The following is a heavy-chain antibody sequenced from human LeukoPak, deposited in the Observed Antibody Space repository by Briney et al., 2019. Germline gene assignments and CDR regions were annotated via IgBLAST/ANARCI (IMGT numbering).Heavy chain of an antibody. Sequence: SAYVSGKWSESAVNGNSINCGRQGLGKKIEWMGGIMPLFNTANYAQQFQGRVTITTDESTSTAYMELSSLRFEDTAMYYCARVDRYHYYLDVWGKGTTVTVSS. J-gene: IGHJ6*03. V-gene: IGHV1-69*05. CDR2: IMPLFNTA. CDR3: ARVDRYHYYLDV. CDR1: ESAVNGNS.